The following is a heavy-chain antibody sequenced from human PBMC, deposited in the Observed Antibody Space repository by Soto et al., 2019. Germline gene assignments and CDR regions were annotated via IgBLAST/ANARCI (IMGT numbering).Heavy chain of an antibody. Sequence: GGSLRLSCAASGFTFEDYAMHWVRQAPGKGLEWVSGISWNSGSIGYADSVKGRFTISRDNAKNSLYLQMNSLRAEDTALYYCAKDSVGSSGWYVKSDYYHGMDVWGQGTTVTVSS. CDR3: AKDSVGSSGWYVKSDYYHGMDV. CDR1: GFTFEDYA. D-gene: IGHD6-19*01. J-gene: IGHJ6*02. CDR2: ISWNSGSI. V-gene: IGHV3-9*01.